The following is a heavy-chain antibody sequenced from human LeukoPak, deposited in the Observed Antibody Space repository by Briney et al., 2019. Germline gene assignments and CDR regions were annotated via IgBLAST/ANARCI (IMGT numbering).Heavy chain of an antibody. Sequence: ASVKVSCKASGYTFTSYAMNWVRQAPGQGLEWMGWINTNTGNSTYAQGFTGRFVFSLDTSVSTAYLQISSLKAEDTAVYYCARDGPVVENYYYMDVWGKGTTVTVSS. V-gene: IGHV7-4-1*02. CDR2: INTNTGNS. CDR3: ARDGPVVENYYYMDV. D-gene: IGHD2-15*01. CDR1: GYTFTSYA. J-gene: IGHJ6*03.